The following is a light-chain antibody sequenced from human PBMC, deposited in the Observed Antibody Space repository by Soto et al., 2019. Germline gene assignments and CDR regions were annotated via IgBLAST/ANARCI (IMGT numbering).Light chain of an antibody. J-gene: IGKJ1*01. CDR1: QSVSSSF. Sequence: EIVLTQSPGTLSLSPGEGATLSCRASQSVSSSFLAWYQQKPCQAPRLLIYGASSRAPGIPDRFRGSASGTDFTLTISCLKPEVFALYSSQQYGSSPWSFGQGTKVAIK. CDR3: QQYGSSPWS. V-gene: IGKV3-20*01. CDR2: GAS.